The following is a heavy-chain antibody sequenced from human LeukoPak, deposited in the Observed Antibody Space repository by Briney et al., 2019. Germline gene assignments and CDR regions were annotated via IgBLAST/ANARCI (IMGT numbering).Heavy chain of an antibody. D-gene: IGHD3-16*01. J-gene: IGHJ4*02. CDR3: AKGYYDYVWGSYYFDY. CDR2: ISGSGGST. V-gene: IGHV3-23*01. CDR1: GFTFSSYA. Sequence: KSGGSLRLSCAASGFTFSSYAMSWVRQAPGKGLEWVSAISGSGGSTYYADSVKGRFTISGDNSRDTLYLQMNSLRAEDTAVYYCAKGYYDYVWGSYYFDYWGQGTLVTVSS.